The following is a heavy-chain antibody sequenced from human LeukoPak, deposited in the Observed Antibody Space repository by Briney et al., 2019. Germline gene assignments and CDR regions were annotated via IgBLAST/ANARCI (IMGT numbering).Heavy chain of an antibody. CDR1: GGSISSSSYY. CDR2: IYYSGST. D-gene: IGHD6-13*01. V-gene: IGHV4-39*07. Sequence: SETLSLTCTVSGGSISSSSYYWGWIRQPPGKGLEWIGSIYYSGSTYYNPSLKSRVTISVDTSKNQFSLKLSSVTAADTAVYYCATVAAAEAYNWFDPWGQGTLVTVSS. CDR3: ATVAAAEAYNWFDP. J-gene: IGHJ5*02.